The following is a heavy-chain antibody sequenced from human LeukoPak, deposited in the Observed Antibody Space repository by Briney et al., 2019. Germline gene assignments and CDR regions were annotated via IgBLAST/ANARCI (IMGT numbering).Heavy chain of an antibody. V-gene: IGHV3-21*01. D-gene: IGHD5-18*01. CDR3: ARDSDTAMVTIGY. CDR1: GFTFSSYS. J-gene: IGHJ4*02. CDR2: ISSSSSYI. Sequence: GGSLRLSCAASGFTFSSYSMNWVRQAPGKGLEWVSSISSSSSYIYYADSVKGRFTISRDNAKNSLYLQMNSLRAEDTAVYYCARDSDTAMVTIGYWGRGTLVTVSS.